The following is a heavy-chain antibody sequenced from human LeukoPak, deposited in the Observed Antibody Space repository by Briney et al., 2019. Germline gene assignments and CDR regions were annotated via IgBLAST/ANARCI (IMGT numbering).Heavy chain of an antibody. J-gene: IGHJ6*03. CDR1: GFTFSSHG. D-gene: IGHD2-2*01. V-gene: IGHV3-33*01. CDR2: IWYDGSNK. CDR3: ARGVGGCSSTSCYSYMDV. Sequence: GGSLRLSCAASGFTFSSHGMHWVRQAPGKGLEWVAVIWYDGSNKYYADSVKGRFTISRDNSKNTLYLQMNSLRAEDTAVYYCARGVGGCSSTSCYSYMDVWGKGTTVTVSS.